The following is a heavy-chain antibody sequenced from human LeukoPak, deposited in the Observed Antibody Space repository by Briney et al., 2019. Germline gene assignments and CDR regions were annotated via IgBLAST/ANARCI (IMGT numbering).Heavy chain of an antibody. Sequence: GGSLRLSCAASGFTFSSYAMSWVRQAPGKGLEWVSAISGSGGSTYYADSVKGRFTISRDNSKNTLYLQMNSLRAEDTAVYYCARDLRYSSSWYYWFDPWGQGTLVTVSS. CDR2: ISGSGGST. J-gene: IGHJ5*02. CDR1: GFTFSSYA. CDR3: ARDLRYSSSWYYWFDP. V-gene: IGHV3-23*01. D-gene: IGHD6-13*01.